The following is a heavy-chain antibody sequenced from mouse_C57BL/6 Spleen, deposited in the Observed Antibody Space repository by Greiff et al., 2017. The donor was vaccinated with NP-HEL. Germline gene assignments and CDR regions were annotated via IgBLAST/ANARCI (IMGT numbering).Heavy chain of an antibody. D-gene: IGHD2-1*01. V-gene: IGHV1-66*01. CDR1: GYSFTSYY. Sequence: QVHVKQSGPELVKPGASVKISCKASGYSFTSYYIHWVKQRPGQGLEWIGWIYPGSGNTKYNEKFKGKATLTADTSSSTAYMQLSSLTSEDSAVYYCARGGSLLGPFAYWGQGTLVTVSA. CDR2: IYPGSGNT. J-gene: IGHJ3*01. CDR3: ARGGSLLGPFAY.